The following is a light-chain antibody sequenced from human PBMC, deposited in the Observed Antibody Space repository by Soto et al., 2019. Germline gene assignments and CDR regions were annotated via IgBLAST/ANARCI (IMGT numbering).Light chain of an antibody. CDR3: SSYTSSTTYV. J-gene: IGLJ1*01. V-gene: IGLV2-14*01. Sequence: QSVLTQPASVSGSPGQSIAISCTGTTSDVGAYNYVSWYQQHPGKAPKLMIYQVSNRPSGVSNRFSGSKSGNTASLTISGLEAEDAADYYCSSYTSSTTYVFGTGTKVTVL. CDR2: QVS. CDR1: TSDVGAYNY.